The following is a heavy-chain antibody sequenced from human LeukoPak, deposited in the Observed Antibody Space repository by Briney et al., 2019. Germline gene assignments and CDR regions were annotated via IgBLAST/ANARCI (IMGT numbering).Heavy chain of an antibody. Sequence: GGSLRLSCAASGFTFSSYSMNWVRQAPGKGLEWVSSISSSSSYIYYADSVKGRFTISRDNAENSLYLQMNSLRAEDTAVYYCATYSSLNRREFQYWGQGTLLTVSS. V-gene: IGHV3-21*01. CDR2: ISSSSSYI. CDR1: GFTFSSYS. J-gene: IGHJ1*01. D-gene: IGHD3-22*01. CDR3: ATYSSLNRREFQY.